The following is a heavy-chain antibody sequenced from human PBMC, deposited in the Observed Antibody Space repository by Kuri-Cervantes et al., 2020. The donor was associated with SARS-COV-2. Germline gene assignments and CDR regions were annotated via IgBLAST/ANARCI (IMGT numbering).Heavy chain of an antibody. Sequence: GESLKISCAASGFTFSSYAMHWVRQAPGKGLEWVSVIYSGGSTYYADSVKGRFTISRDNSKNTLYLQMNSLRAEDTAVYYCARDPHNYWGQGTLVTVSS. CDR1: GFTFSSYA. V-gene: IGHV3-NL1*01. CDR2: IYSGGST. J-gene: IGHJ4*02. CDR3: ARDPHNY. D-gene: IGHD5-24*01.